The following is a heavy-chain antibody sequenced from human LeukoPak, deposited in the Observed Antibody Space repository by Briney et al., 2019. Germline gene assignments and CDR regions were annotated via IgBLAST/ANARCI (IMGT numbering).Heavy chain of an antibody. CDR3: ARLACSTPSCYAFDI. J-gene: IGHJ3*02. CDR2: MNWNGGST. Sequence: AGGSLRLSCTTSGFTFDDYAMSWVRQAPGKGLEWVSGMNWNGGSTGYTDSVKGRFTISRDDAKNSLYLQMNSLRAEDTALYYCARLACSTPSCYAFDIWGQGTVVTVSS. CDR1: GFTFDDYA. V-gene: IGHV3-20*04. D-gene: IGHD2-2*01.